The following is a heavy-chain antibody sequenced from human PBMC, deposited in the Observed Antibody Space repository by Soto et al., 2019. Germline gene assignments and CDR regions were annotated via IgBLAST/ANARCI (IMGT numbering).Heavy chain of an antibody. CDR1: GYTFTSYG. Sequence: QVQLVQSGAEVKKPGASVKVSCKASGYTFTSYGISWVRQAPGQGLEWMGWISAYNGNTNYAQKLQGRVTMTTDTSTSTAYMELRSLRSDDTAVYYCARDGYYDILTAMTDTPSYYYYYGMDVWGQGTTVTVSS. J-gene: IGHJ6*02. V-gene: IGHV1-18*01. CDR3: ARDGYYDILTAMTDTPSYYYYYGMDV. D-gene: IGHD3-9*01. CDR2: ISAYNGNT.